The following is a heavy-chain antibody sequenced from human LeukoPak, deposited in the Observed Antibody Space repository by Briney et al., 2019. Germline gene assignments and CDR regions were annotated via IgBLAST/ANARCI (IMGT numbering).Heavy chain of an antibody. D-gene: IGHD5-24*01. J-gene: IGHJ4*02. CDR3: ARMALHHGSDY. V-gene: IGHV1-69*13. CDR1: GGTFSSYA. Sequence: ASVKVSCKASGGTFSSYAISWVRQAPGQGLEWMGGIIPIFGTANYAQKFQGRVTITADESTSTAYMELRSLRSDDTAVYYCARMALHHGSDYWGQGTLVTVSS. CDR2: IIPIFGTA.